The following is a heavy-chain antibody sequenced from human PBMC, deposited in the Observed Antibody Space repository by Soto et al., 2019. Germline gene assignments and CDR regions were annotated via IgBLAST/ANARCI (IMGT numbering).Heavy chain of an antibody. CDR2: IYPGDSDT. CDR3: AKLLGRSTRDVPAFDI. J-gene: IGHJ3*02. D-gene: IGHD2-2*01. V-gene: IGHV5-51*01. Sequence: GESLKISCKGSGYSFTSYWIGWVRQMPGKGLEWMGIIYPGDSDTRYSPSFQGQVTISADKSINTAYLQWSSLKASDTAMYYCAKLLGRSTRDVPAFDIWGQGTMVTVSS. CDR1: GYSFTSYW.